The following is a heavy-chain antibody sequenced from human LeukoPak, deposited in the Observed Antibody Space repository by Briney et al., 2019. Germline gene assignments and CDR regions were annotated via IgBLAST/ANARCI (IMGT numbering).Heavy chain of an antibody. CDR1: GYSISSGYY. Sequence: SETLSLTCAVSGYSISSGYYWGWIRQPPGKGLEWIGSIYHSGSTYYNPSLKSRVTISVDTSKNQFSLKLSPVTAADTAVYYCARIAARPGWFDPWGQGTLVTVSS. CDR2: IYHSGST. CDR3: ARIAARPGWFDP. J-gene: IGHJ5*02. D-gene: IGHD6-6*01. V-gene: IGHV4-38-2*01.